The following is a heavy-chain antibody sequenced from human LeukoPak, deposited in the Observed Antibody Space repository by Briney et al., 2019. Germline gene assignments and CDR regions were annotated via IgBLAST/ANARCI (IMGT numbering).Heavy chain of an antibody. D-gene: IGHD1-26*01. CDR3: ARSAVGANKLNY. CDR2: IYTSGST. V-gene: IGHV4-61*02. CDR1: GGSISSGSYY. Sequence: SQTLSLTCTVSGGSISSGSYYWSWIRQPAGKGLEWIGRIYTSGSTNYNPSLKSRVTISVDTSKNQFSLKLSSVTAADTAVYYCARSAVGANKLNYWGQGTLVTVSS. J-gene: IGHJ4*02.